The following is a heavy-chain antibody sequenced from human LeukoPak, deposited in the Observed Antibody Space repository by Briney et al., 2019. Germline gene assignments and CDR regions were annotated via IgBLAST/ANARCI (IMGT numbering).Heavy chain of an antibody. V-gene: IGHV4-34*01. Sequence: PSETLSLTCAVYGGSFSGYYWSWIRQPPGKGLEWIGEINHSGSTNYNPSLKSRVTISVDTTKNQFSLKLSSVTAADTAVYYCARGYGSGIYCYYYGMDVWGQGTTVTVSS. CDR2: INHSGST. D-gene: IGHD3-10*01. J-gene: IGHJ6*02. CDR1: GGSFSGYY. CDR3: ARGYGSGIYCYYYGMDV.